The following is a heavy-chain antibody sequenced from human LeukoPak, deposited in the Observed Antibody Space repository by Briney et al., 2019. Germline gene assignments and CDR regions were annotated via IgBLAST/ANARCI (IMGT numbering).Heavy chain of an antibody. D-gene: IGHD3-22*01. CDR3: ARDDSSGKEDAFDI. Sequence: PRTPSLTRTVSLGSLTTGVITRGWVCPPPGRGLGWVGYIYHSGSTYYNTSLKSRVTISVDRSKTQFSLKLSSVTAAEKALYCFARDDSSGKEDAFDIWGQGTMATVSS. CDR1: LGSLTTGVIT. CDR2: IYHSGST. V-gene: IGHV4-30-2*01. J-gene: IGHJ3*02.